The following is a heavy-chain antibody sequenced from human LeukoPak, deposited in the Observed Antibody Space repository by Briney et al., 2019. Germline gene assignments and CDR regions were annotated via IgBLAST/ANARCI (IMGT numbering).Heavy chain of an antibody. CDR1: GGTFSSYA. V-gene: IGHV1-69*13. CDR2: IIPIFGTA. D-gene: IGHD6-6*01. J-gene: IGHJ6*02. Sequence: SVKVSCKASGGTFSSYAISWVRQAPGQGLEWMGGIIPIFGTANYAQKFQGRVTITAGESTSTAYMELSSLRSEDTAVYYCARVSNYYYYGMDVWGQGTTVTVSS. CDR3: ARVSNYYYYGMDV.